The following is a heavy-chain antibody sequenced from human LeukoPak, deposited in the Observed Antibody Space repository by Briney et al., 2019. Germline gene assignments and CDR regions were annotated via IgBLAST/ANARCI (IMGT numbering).Heavy chain of an antibody. J-gene: IGHJ3*02. CDR1: GGSFSGYY. D-gene: IGHD2-8*01. V-gene: IGHV4-34*01. CDR2: INHSGST. CDR3: ASGLNAGASDI. Sequence: AETLSLTCAVYGGSFSGYYWSWIRQPPGKGLKWIGEINHSGSTNYNPSLKTRVTISLDTSKNQFSLRLSSVTVADTAVYYCASGLNAGASDIWGQGTMVTVSS.